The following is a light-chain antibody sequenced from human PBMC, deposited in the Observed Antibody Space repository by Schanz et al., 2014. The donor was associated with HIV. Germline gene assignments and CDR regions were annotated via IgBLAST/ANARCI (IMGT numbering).Light chain of an antibody. Sequence: QSALTQPPSASGSPGQSVTISCTGTRSDIGNYDFVSWYQQYPGKAPRLIIHEVSKRPSGVPARFSGSKSGNTASLTVSGXQDDDEADYYCSSYGGGDTLVFGGGTKLTVL. CDR1: RSDIGNYDF. CDR2: EVS. V-gene: IGLV2-8*01. CDR3: SSYGGGDTLV. J-gene: IGLJ2*01.